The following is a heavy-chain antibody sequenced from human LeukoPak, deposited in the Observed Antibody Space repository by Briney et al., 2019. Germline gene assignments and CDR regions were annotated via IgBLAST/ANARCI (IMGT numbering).Heavy chain of an antibody. CDR2: IYTSGST. Sequence: SETLSLTCTVSGGSISSGSYYWSWIRQPAGKGLEWIGRIYTSGSTNYNPSLKSRVTISVDTSKNQFSLKLGSVTAADTAVYYCARGYYDFWSGYSYYCDYWGQGTLVTVSS. CDR1: GGSISSGSYY. D-gene: IGHD3-3*01. CDR3: ARGYYDFWSGYSYYCDY. J-gene: IGHJ4*02. V-gene: IGHV4-61*02.